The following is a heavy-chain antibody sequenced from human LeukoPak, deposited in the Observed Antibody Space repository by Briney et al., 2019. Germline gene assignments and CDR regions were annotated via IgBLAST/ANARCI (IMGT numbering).Heavy chain of an antibody. CDR1: GGSFSGYY. CDR2: VFYNGAT. D-gene: IGHD2-15*01. V-gene: IGHV4-34*01. J-gene: IGHJ6*02. CDR3: GRGVVVIASTIYYNGMDV. Sequence: SETLSLTCAVYGGSFSGYYWSWIRQPPGKGLEWIGTVFYNGATQYSPSLRSRVTISIDTSTNQFSLKLTSVTAADTALYYCGRGVVVIASTIYYNGMDVWGQGTTVTVSS.